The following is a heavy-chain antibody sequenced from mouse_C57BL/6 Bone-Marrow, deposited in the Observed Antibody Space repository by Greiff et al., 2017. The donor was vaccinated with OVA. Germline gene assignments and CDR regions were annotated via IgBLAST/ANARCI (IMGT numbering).Heavy chain of an antibody. CDR1: GFSFNTYA. J-gene: IGHJ4*01. CDR2: IRSKSNNYAT. CDR3: VRHENYDYDEYYAMDY. Sequence: EVNVVESGGGLVQPKGSLKLSCAASGFSFNTYAMNWVRQAPGKGLEWVARIRSKSNNYATYYADSVKDRFTISRDDSESMLYLQMNNLKTEDTAMYYCVRHENYDYDEYYAMDYWGQGTSVTVSS. D-gene: IGHD2-4*01. V-gene: IGHV10-1*01.